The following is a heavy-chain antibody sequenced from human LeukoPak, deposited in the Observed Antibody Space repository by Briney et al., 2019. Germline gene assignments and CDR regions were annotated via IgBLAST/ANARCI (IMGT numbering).Heavy chain of an antibody. CDR1: GLTFSSYA. V-gene: IGHV3-23*01. CDR2: ISGSGGST. D-gene: IGHD6-13*01. CDR3: AKRYSSSWYGGVYLRY. J-gene: IGHJ4*02. Sequence: GGSLRLSCAASGLTFSSYAMSWVRQAPGKGLEWVSAISGSGGSTYYADSVKGRFTISRDNSKNTLYLQMNSLRAKDTAVYYCAKRYSSSWYGGVYLRYWGQGTLVTVSS.